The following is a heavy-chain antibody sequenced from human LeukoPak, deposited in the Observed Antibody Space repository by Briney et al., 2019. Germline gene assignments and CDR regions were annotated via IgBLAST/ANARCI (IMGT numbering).Heavy chain of an antibody. V-gene: IGHV1-3*01. J-gene: IGHJ5*02. CDR1: GYTFTSYA. CDR3: ARPLPDLWFGDHIGFDP. D-gene: IGHD3-10*01. CDR2: INAGNGNT. Sequence: ASVKVSCKASGYTFTSYAMHWVRQAPEQRLEWMGWINAGNGNTKYSQKFQGRVTITRDTSASTAYMELSSLRSEDTAVYYCARPLPDLWFGDHIGFDPWGQGTLVTVSS.